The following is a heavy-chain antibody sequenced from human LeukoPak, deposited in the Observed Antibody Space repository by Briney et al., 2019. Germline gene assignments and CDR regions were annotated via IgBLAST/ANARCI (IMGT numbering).Heavy chain of an antibody. J-gene: IGHJ6*03. CDR1: GFTFNSYW. D-gene: IGHD6-19*01. Sequence: GGSLRLSCAASGFTFNSYWMHWFRQAPGKGLERVSSISSRSSYIFYADSVKGRFTISRDNAKNSLYLQMNSLGAEDTAVYYCARDAQWLVPEGYYYYMDVWGKGTTVTVSS. CDR3: ARDAQWLVPEGYYYYMDV. V-gene: IGHV3-21*01. CDR2: ISSRSSYI.